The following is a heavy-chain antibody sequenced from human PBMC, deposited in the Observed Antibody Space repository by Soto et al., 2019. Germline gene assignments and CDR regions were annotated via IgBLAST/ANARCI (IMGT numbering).Heavy chain of an antibody. Sequence: EVQLVQSGAEVKKPGESLKISCKGSGYSFTSYWIGWVRQMPGKGLEWMGIIYPGDSDTRYSPSFQGQVTISADKSISTAYLQWSSLKASDTAMYYCARQGFRNNWNYGTGYYFDYWGQGTLVTVSS. CDR3: ARQGFRNNWNYGTGYYFDY. CDR1: GYSFTSYW. J-gene: IGHJ4*02. CDR2: IYPGDSDT. V-gene: IGHV5-51*01. D-gene: IGHD1-7*01.